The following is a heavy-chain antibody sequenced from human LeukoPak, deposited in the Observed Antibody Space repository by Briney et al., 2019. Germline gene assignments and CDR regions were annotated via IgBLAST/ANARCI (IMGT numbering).Heavy chain of an antibody. D-gene: IGHD3-3*01. J-gene: IGHJ3*02. CDR3: ARHGGDAFDI. CDR2: IYYSGST. Sequence: SETLSLTCTVSGGSISSYYWSWIRQPPGKGLEWIGYIYYSGSTNYNPPLKSRVTISVDTSKNQFSLKLSSVTAADTAVYYCARHGGDAFDIWGQGTMVTVSS. CDR1: GGSISSYY. V-gene: IGHV4-59*08.